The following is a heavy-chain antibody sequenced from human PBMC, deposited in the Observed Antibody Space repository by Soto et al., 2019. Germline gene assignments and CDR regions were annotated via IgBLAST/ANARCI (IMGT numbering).Heavy chain of an antibody. CDR1: GFTFSTYT. D-gene: IGHD6-13*01. J-gene: IGHJ6*02. Sequence: VGSLRLSCAASGFTFSTYTMNWVRRASGKGLEWVSSITPTSRFIYYADSVRGRFTISRDDAESSLYLHMNSLRAEDTAVYYCTRTPPAPPGRRDYFSGMDVWGQGTTVTVSS. V-gene: IGHV3-21*01. CDR2: ITPTSRFI. CDR3: TRTPPAPPGRRDYFSGMDV.